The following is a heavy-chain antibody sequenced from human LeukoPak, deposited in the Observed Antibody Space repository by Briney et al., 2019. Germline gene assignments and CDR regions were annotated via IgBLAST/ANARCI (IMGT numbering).Heavy chain of an antibody. D-gene: IGHD5-12*01. CDR3: AKVLGSYGYSGYDYGNDY. V-gene: IGHV3-53*05. CDR2: LYSGGTT. J-gene: IGHJ4*02. CDR1: GFSVSSNY. Sequence: GGSLRLSCAVSGFSVSSNYMTWVRQAPGKGLEWVSVLYSGGTTYYADSVKGRFTISRDNSKNTLYLQMNSLRAEDTAVYYCAKVLGSYGYSGYDYGNDYWGQGTLVTVSS.